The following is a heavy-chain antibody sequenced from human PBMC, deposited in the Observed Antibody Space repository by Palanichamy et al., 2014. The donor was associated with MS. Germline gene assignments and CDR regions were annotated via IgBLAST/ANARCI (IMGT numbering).Heavy chain of an antibody. D-gene: IGHD6-13*01. V-gene: IGHV3-15*01. CDR2: IKSKTDGGTT. J-gene: IGHJ4*02. CDR1: GFTFSNAW. Sequence: EVQLVESGGGLVKPGGSLRLSCAASGFTFSNAWMSWVRQAPGKGLEWVGRIKSKTDGGTTDYAAPVKGRFTISRDDSKNTLYLQMNSLKTEDTAVYYCTTAHIAAAGTLLPYYFDYWGQGTLVTVSS. CDR3: TTAHIAAAGTLLPYYFDY.